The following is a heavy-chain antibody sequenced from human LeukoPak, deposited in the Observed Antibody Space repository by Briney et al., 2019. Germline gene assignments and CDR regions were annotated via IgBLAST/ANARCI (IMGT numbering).Heavy chain of an antibody. J-gene: IGHJ4*02. CDR3: ANRIQTNQS. Sequence: GESLRISCKGSEYSFTNNWISWVRQMPGEGLEWMGKIDPSDSSTNYSPSFQGHVTISADKSISTAYLQWSSLKASDTAIYYCANRIQTNQSWGQGTLVTVSS. D-gene: IGHD1-1*01. CDR2: IDPSDSST. CDR1: EYSFTNNW. V-gene: IGHV5-10-1*01.